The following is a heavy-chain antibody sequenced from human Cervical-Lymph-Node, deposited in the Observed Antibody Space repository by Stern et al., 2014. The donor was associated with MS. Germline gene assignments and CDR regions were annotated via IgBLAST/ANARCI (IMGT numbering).Heavy chain of an antibody. CDR3: ARTDLETAMVAYYHYGMDV. J-gene: IGHJ6*02. D-gene: IGHD5-18*01. CDR1: GGTFSSYA. CDR2: IIPIFGTA. Sequence: VQLVESGAEVKKPGSSVKVSCKASGGTFSSYAISWVRQAPGQGLEWMGGIIPIFGTANYAQKFQGRVTITADESTSTAYMELSSLRSEDTAVYYCARTDLETAMVAYYHYGMDVWGQGTTVTVSS. V-gene: IGHV1-69*01.